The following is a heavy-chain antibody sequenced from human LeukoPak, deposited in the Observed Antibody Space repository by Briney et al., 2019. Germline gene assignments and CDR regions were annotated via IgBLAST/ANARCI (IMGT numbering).Heavy chain of an antibody. D-gene: IGHD3-16*01. CDR3: ARALDSLGGLSLPDF. CDR2: IHPRTGNP. Sequence: ASVKVSCKASGYTFTNYAMNWVRQAPGQGLEFMGWIHPRTGNPAYAQGFSGRFVFSLDTSVTTTYLQISDLKAEDTAVYFCARALDSLGGLSLPDFWGQGTLVTVSS. V-gene: IGHV7-4-1*02. J-gene: IGHJ4*02. CDR1: GYTFTNYA.